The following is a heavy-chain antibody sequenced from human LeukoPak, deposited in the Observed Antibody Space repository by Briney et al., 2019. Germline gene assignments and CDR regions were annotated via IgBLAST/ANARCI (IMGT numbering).Heavy chain of an antibody. V-gene: IGHV4-30-4*08. J-gene: IGHJ4*02. CDR3: ARDLSRKSSSWYFDY. CDR2: IYYSGST. D-gene: IGHD6-13*01. Sequence: PSETLSLTCTVSGGSISSGDYYWSWIRQPPGKGLEWIGYIYYSGSTYYNPSLKSRVTISVDTSKNQFSLKPSSVTAADTAVYYCARDLSRKSSSWYFDYWGQGTLVTVSS. CDR1: GGSISSGDYY.